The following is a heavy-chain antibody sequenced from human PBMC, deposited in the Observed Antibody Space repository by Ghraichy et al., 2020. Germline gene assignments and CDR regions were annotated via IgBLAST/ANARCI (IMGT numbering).Heavy chain of an antibody. CDR2: INHSGST. J-gene: IGHJ6*02. CDR3: ARGRGILTGYYLDYYYYGMDV. V-gene: IGHV4-34*01. Sequence: SETLSLTCAVYGGSFSGYYWSWIRQPPGKGLEWIGEINHSGSTNYNPSLKSRVTISVDTSKNQFSLKLSSVTAADTAVYYCARGRGILTGYYLDYYYYGMDVWGQGTTVTVSS. CDR1: GGSFSGYY. D-gene: IGHD3-9*01.